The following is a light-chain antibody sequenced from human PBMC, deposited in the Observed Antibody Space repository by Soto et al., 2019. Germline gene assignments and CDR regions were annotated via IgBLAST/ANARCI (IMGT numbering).Light chain of an antibody. V-gene: IGLV1-47*02. CDR2: SNN. Sequence: QSVLTQPPSASGTPGQRVTISCSGSSSNIGSNYVYWYQQLPGTAPRVLIYSNNQRPSGVPDRFSGSKSGTSASLAISGLRSEDEAHYYCAACDDSLSGPVFGGGTKLTVL. CDR3: AACDDSLSGPV. J-gene: IGLJ3*02. CDR1: SSNIGSNY.